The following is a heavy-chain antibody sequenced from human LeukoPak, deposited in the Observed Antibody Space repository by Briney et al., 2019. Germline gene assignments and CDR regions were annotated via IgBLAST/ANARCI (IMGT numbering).Heavy chain of an antibody. D-gene: IGHD3-22*01. J-gene: IGHJ3*02. V-gene: IGHV4-38-2*02. Sequence: AETLSLTCTVSGYSISSGYYWGWIRQAPGEGLGGVGSIYYSGRTYYNPALKGRGTISVDTSKNQFSLNLSSVTAADTAVYYCARDRDYYDSSGIFDAFDTWGQGTMVTVSS. CDR1: GYSISSGYY. CDR2: IYYSGRT. CDR3: ARDRDYYDSSGIFDAFDT.